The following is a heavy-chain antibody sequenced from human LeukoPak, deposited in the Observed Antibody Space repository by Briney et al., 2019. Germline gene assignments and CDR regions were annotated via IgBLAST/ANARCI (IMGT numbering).Heavy chain of an antibody. Sequence: GGSLRLSCAASGFTFSNYAMSWVRQAPGKGLEWVSGISTSGGGIYYADSVKGRFTISRDNSMNTLYLQMYSLRADDTAVYYCARDGFDYYDSSGYYYFDSWGQGTLVTVSS. CDR1: GFTFSNYA. CDR3: ARDGFDYYDSSGYYYFDS. V-gene: IGHV3-23*01. CDR2: ISTSGGGI. D-gene: IGHD3-22*01. J-gene: IGHJ4*02.